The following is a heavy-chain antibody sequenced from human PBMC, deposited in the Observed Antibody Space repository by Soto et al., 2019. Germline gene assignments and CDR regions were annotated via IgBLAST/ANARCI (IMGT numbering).Heavy chain of an antibody. CDR1: GFTFSSYS. CDR3: ARDHEYSYGRYYYYMDV. CDR2: ISSSSSYI. Sequence: GGSLRLSCAASGFTFSSYSMNWVRQAPGKGLEWVSSISSSSSYIYYADSVKGRFTISRDNAKNSLYLQMNSLRAEDTAVYYCARDHEYSYGRYYYYMDVWGKGTTVTVSS. V-gene: IGHV3-21*01. J-gene: IGHJ6*03. D-gene: IGHD5-18*01.